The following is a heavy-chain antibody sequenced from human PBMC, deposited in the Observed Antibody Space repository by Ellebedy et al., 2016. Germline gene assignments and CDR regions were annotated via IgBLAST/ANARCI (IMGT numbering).Heavy chain of an antibody. D-gene: IGHD3-22*01. V-gene: IGHV3-21*01. CDR3: ARDTGSSGNDY. Sequence: GESLKISXAASGFTFSSYSMNWVRQAPGKGLEWVSSISSSSSYIYYADSVKGRFTISRDNAKNSLYLQMNSLRAEDTAVYYCARDTGSSGNDYWGQGTLVTVSS. CDR2: ISSSSSYI. CDR1: GFTFSSYS. J-gene: IGHJ4*02.